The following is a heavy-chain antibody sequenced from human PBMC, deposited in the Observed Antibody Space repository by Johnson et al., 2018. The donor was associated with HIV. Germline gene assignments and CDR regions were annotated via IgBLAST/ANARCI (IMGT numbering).Heavy chain of an antibody. CDR1: GFSFSKVW. J-gene: IGHJ3*02. CDR2: IKSKTDGGTT. V-gene: IGHV3-15*01. CDR3: ARDDRPDGFDI. Sequence: VQLVESGGGLVKPGGSLRVSCAASGFSFSKVWMSWVRQAPGKGLEWVGHIKSKTDGGTTDYAGPVKGRFTISRDNSGNTLYLQMNSLRTDDTALYYCARDDRPDGFDIWGQGTMVTVSS.